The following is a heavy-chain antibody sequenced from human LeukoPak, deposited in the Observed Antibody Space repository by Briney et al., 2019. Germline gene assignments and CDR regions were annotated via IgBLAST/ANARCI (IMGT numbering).Heavy chain of an antibody. CDR3: ARDTNYEIDY. Sequence: GASVKVSCKTSGYPVSNYSVAWVRQVPGQGPEWMGWISTNDGGTQYSQKFQERVALTRDTSTNTVHMELWTLRSDDTAVYYCARDTNYEIDYWGQGTLVTVSS. J-gene: IGHJ4*02. D-gene: IGHD4/OR15-4a*01. CDR2: ISTNDGGT. V-gene: IGHV1-18*01. CDR1: GYPVSNYS.